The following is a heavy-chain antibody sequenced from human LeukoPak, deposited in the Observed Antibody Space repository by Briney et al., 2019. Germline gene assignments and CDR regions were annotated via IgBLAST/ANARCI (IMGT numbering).Heavy chain of an antibody. Sequence: ASVKVSCKASGGTFTSYGISWVRQAPGQGLEWMGWISAYNGNTNYAQKLQGRVTMTTDTSTSTAYMELRSLRSDDTAVYYCARDGGRITMIVSRDYWGQGTLVTVSS. CDR2: ISAYNGNT. CDR1: GGTFTSYG. CDR3: ARDGGRITMIVSRDY. D-gene: IGHD3-22*01. J-gene: IGHJ4*02. V-gene: IGHV1-18*01.